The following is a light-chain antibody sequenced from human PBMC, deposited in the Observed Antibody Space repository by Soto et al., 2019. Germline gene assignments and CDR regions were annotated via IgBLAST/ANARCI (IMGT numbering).Light chain of an antibody. V-gene: IGKV3-11*01. Sequence: PGQIATLSCRASQSISTYLAWYQVKPGQAPRLLIYDASSRATGIPARFSGSGSGTDFTLTISSLEPEDFAVYYCQQRSNWPPITFGQGTRLEI. J-gene: IGKJ5*01. CDR3: QQRSNWPPIT. CDR2: DAS. CDR1: QSISTY.